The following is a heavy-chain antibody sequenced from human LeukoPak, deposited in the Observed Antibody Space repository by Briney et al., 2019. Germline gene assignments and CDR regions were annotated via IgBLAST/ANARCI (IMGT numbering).Heavy chain of an antibody. CDR3: ARDPDTYYDFWSGYYTYYYYGMDV. V-gene: IGHV3-74*01. CDR2: INSDGSST. CDR1: GFTLSSYW. J-gene: IGHJ6*02. Sequence: GGSLRLSCAASGFTLSSYWMHWVRQAPGKGLVWVSRINSDGSSTSYADSVKGRFTISRDNAKNTLYLQMNSLRAEDTAVYYCARDPDTYYDFWSGYYTYYYYGMDVWGQGTTVTVSS. D-gene: IGHD3-3*01.